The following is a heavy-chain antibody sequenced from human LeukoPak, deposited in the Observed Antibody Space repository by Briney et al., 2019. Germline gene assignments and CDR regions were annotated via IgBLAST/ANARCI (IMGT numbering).Heavy chain of an antibody. D-gene: IGHD1-7*01. CDR2: INPNSGGT. CDR1: GYTSSSYG. V-gene: IGHV1-2*04. CDR3: ARDTGTGTTSSNFDY. J-gene: IGHJ4*02. Sequence: GASVKVSCKSSGYTSSSYGISWIRQAPGQGLEWMGWINPNSGGTNYAQKFQGWVTMTRDTSISTAYMELSRLRSDDTAVYYCARDTGTGTTSSNFDYWGQGTLVTVSS.